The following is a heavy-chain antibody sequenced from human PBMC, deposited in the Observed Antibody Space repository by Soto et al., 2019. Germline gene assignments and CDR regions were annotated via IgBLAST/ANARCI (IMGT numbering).Heavy chain of an antibody. D-gene: IGHD2-15*01. CDR1: GGSISSSSYY. CDR2: IYYSGST. V-gene: IGHV4-39*01. Sequence: SETLSLTCTVSGGSISSSSYYWGWIRQPPGKGLEWIGSIYYSGSTYYNPSLKSRVTISVDTSKNQFSLKLSSVTAADTAVYYCARQSDIVVVVAAYDAFDIWGQGTMVTVSS. CDR3: ARQSDIVVVVAAYDAFDI. J-gene: IGHJ3*02.